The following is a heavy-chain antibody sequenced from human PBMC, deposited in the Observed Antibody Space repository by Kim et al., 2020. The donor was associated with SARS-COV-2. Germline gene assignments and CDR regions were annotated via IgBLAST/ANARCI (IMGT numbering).Heavy chain of an antibody. Sequence: GGSLRLSCAASGFTFSSYAMSWVRQAPGKGLEWVSAISGSGGSTYYADSVKGRFTISRDNSKNTLYLQMNSLRAEDTAVYYCARKTAAGDWYFDLWGRGTLVTVSS. D-gene: IGHD6-13*01. CDR3: ARKTAAGDWYFDL. CDR1: GFTFSSYA. J-gene: IGHJ2*01. V-gene: IGHV3-23*01. CDR2: ISGSGGST.